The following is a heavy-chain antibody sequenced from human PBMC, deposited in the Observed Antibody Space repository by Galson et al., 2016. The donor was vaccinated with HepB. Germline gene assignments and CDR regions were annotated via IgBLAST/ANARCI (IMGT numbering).Heavy chain of an antibody. CDR2: IKEDGSEQ. CDR3: AGDGHSSSPDFDY. Sequence: SLRLSCAASRFSFSSYWMYWLRQAPGKGLEWVANIKEDGSEQNYVDSVKGRFTISRDNPKNLLYLHMNSLRAEDTAVYYCAGDGHSSSPDFDYWGQGSLVTVSS. J-gene: IGHJ4*02. CDR1: RFSFSSYW. D-gene: IGHD6-6*01. V-gene: IGHV3-7*01.